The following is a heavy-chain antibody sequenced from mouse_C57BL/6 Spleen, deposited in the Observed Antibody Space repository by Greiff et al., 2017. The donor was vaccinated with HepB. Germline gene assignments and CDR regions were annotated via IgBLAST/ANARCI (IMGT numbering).Heavy chain of an antibody. J-gene: IGHJ1*03. Sequence: VQLQQSGPELVKPGASVKISCKASGYAFSSPWMNWVKQRPGKGLEWIGRIYPGDGDTNYNGKFKGKATLTADKSSSTAYMQLSSLTSEDSAVYFCARKGLDYYGSHWYFDVWGTGTTVTVSS. CDR2: IYPGDGDT. CDR3: ARKGLDYYGSHWYFDV. V-gene: IGHV1-82*01. CDR1: GYAFSSPW. D-gene: IGHD1-1*01.